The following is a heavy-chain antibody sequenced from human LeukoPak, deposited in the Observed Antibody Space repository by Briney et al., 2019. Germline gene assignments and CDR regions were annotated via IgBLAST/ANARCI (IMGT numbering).Heavy chain of an antibody. CDR1: GFTFSSYA. D-gene: IGHD5-18*01. CDR2: ISGSGGST. Sequence: GGSLRLSWAASGFTFSSYAMSWVRQAPGKGLEWVSAISGSGGSTYYADSVKGRFTISRDNSKNTLYLQMNSLRAEDTAVYYCAKADTAMVNYFDYWGQGTLVTVSS. J-gene: IGHJ4*02. V-gene: IGHV3-23*01. CDR3: AKADTAMVNYFDY.